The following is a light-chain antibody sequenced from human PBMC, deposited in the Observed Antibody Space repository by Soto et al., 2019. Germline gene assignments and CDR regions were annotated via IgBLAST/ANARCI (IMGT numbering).Light chain of an antibody. Sequence: DIQMTQSPSTLSASVGDRVTITCRASQSISRSLAWYQQKPGKAPNLLIYDASSLEGGVPSRFSGSGFGTEFTLTLTHLQPADFATYYCQQYSDFLISFGPGTTVDFK. CDR3: QQYSDFLIS. V-gene: IGKV1-5*01. J-gene: IGKJ3*01. CDR1: QSISRS. CDR2: DAS.